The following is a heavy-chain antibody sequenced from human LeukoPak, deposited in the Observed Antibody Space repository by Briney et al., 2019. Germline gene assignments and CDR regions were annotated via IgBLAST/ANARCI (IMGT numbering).Heavy chain of an antibody. Sequence: ASVKVSCRASGYMFTGYYMHWVRQAPGQGLEWMGWINPNSGGTNYAQKFQGRVTMTRDTSISTAYMELSSLRSDDTAVYYCARGYCSGDCFTLFDYWGQGTLVTVSS. CDR3: ARGYCSGDCFTLFDY. CDR1: GYMFTGYY. V-gene: IGHV1-2*02. CDR2: INPNSGGT. J-gene: IGHJ4*02. D-gene: IGHD2-21*02.